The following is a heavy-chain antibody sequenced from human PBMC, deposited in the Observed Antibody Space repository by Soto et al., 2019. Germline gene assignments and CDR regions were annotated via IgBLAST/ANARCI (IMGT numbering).Heavy chain of an antibody. CDR1: GGSINSGGFY. Sequence: PSETLSLTCTVSGGSINSGGFYWSWIRQHPGKDLEWIGYIYYSGSTYYNPSLKSRVIISVDTSKNQFSLRLRSVTAADTAVYYCARASGSYLLAFDIWGQGTIVTVSS. D-gene: IGHD1-26*01. CDR2: IYYSGST. J-gene: IGHJ3*02. CDR3: ARASGSYLLAFDI. V-gene: IGHV4-31*03.